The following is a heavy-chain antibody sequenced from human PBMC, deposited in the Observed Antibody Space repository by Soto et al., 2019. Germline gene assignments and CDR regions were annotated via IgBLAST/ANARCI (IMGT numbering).Heavy chain of an antibody. V-gene: IGHV3-48*01. CDR1: GFTFSSYS. J-gene: IGHJ4*02. D-gene: IGHD6-19*01. CDR3: ASAAGQWLVRPSPYYFDY. Sequence: EVQLVESGGGLVQPGGSLRLSCAASGFTFSSYSMNWVRQAPGKGLEWGSYISSSSSTIYYADSVKGRFTISRDNAKNSLYLQMSSLRAEDMAVYYCASAAGQWLVRPSPYYFDYWGQGTMETVSS. CDR2: ISSSSSTI.